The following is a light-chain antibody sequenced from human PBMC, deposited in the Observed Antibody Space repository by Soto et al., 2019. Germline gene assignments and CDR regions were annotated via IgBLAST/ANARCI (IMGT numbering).Light chain of an antibody. CDR1: QSLVYSDGNTY. CDR3: VQYSHFPRT. Sequence: VLTQSPLSSPVTLGQPASISCRSSQSLVYSDGNTYLSWLQQRPGQPPILLIYQVSNRFSGVPDIFSGSSAGTVITPNISRVEDEYVGVYSYVQYSHFPRTFGQGTKVEIK. J-gene: IGKJ1*01. CDR2: QVS. V-gene: IGKV2-24*01.